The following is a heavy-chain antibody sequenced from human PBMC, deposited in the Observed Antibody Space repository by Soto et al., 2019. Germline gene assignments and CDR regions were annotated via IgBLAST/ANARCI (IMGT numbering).Heavy chain of an antibody. V-gene: IGHV4-59*01. D-gene: IGHD4-17*01. CDR3: ARDRFPVDYGVNTNWFDP. CDR1: GGSISNYY. Sequence: PSETLSLTCTVAGGSISNYYWSWIRQPPGKRLEWIGYIVYSGSTNYNPSLKSRVTISVDTSKNQFSLKLSSVTAADTAVYYCARDRFPVDYGVNTNWFDPWGQGTLVTVSS. J-gene: IGHJ5*02. CDR2: IVYSGST.